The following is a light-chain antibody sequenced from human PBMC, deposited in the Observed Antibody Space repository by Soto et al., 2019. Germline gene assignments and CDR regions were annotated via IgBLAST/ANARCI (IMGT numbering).Light chain of an antibody. CDR2: EVS. CDR1: SSDIGSYDS. J-gene: IGLJ2*01. CDR3: SSYTSSSTVV. V-gene: IGLV2-14*01. Sequence: QSALTQPASVSGSPGQSITISCTGTSSDIGSYDSVSWYQQHPGKAPKLMIFEVSYRPSGVSHRFSGSKSGNTASLTISGLQAEDEADYYCSSYTSSSTVVFGGGTKLTVL.